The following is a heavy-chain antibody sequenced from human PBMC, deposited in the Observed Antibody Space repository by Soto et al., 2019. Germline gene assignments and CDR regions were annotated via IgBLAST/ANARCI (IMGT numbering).Heavy chain of an antibody. CDR1: GFTFSSYT. CDR3: ARGPSYSDSYFDH. Sequence: GGSLRLSCAASGFTFSSYTMHWVRQTPGKGLEWVADISYDGGDKYYADSVKGRFTISRDNSKNTVYLQMNSLRLEDTAVYYCARGPSYSDSYFDHWGQGTLVTVSS. V-gene: IGHV3-30-3*01. CDR2: ISYDGGDK. D-gene: IGHD4-17*01. J-gene: IGHJ4*02.